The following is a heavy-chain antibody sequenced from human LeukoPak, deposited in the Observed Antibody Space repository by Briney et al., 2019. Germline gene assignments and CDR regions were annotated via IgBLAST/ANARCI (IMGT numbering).Heavy chain of an antibody. J-gene: IGHJ4*02. CDR2: ISYDGSNK. D-gene: IGHD3-22*01. Sequence: GGSLRLSCAASGFTFSSYAMHWVRQAPGKGLEWVAVISYDGSNKYYADSVKGRFTISRDNSKNTLYLQMNSLRAEDTAVYYCARDRDYYDSSGYFSYWGQGTLVTVSS. CDR1: GFTFSSYA. V-gene: IGHV3-30*04. CDR3: ARDRDYYDSSGYFSY.